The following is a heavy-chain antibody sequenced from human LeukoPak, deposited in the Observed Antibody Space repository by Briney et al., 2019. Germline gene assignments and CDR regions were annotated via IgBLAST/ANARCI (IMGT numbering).Heavy chain of an antibody. Sequence: PGGSLRLSCAASGFTFSNYWMSWVRQAPGKGLEFMANIKEAGSEKYYVDSVKGRFTISRDNDKNSVHLQMNNLRAEDTAVYYSARGGGMRSWYDFDYWGQGTLVTVSS. V-gene: IGHV3-7*04. CDR1: GFTFSNYW. D-gene: IGHD6-13*01. CDR2: IKEAGSEK. J-gene: IGHJ4*02. CDR3: ARGGGMRSWYDFDY.